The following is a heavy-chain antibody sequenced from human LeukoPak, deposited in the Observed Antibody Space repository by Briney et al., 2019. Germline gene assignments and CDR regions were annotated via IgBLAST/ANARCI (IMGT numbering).Heavy chain of an antibody. Sequence: ASVKVSCKASGGTFSSYAIGWVRQAPGQGLEWMGGIIPIFGTANYAQKFQGRVTITADESTSTAYMELSSLRSEDTAVYYCARDPLDRGFRGEWGQGTLVTVSS. V-gene: IGHV1-69*13. CDR1: GGTFSSYA. D-gene: IGHD3-10*01. J-gene: IGHJ4*02. CDR2: IIPIFGTA. CDR3: ARDPLDRGFRGE.